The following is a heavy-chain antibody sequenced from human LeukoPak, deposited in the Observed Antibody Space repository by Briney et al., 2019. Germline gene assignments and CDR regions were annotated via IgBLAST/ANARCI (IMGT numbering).Heavy chain of an antibody. CDR3: AREGSSSSLYYFDY. CDR2: INHSGST. V-gene: IGHV4-34*01. CDR1: GGSFSGYY. J-gene: IGHJ4*02. D-gene: IGHD6-6*01. Sequence: SETLSLTCAVYGGSFSGYYWSWIRQPPGKGLEWIGEINHSGSTNYNSSLKSRVTISVDTSKNQFSLKLSSVTAADTAVYYCAREGSSSSLYYFDYWGQGTLVTVSS.